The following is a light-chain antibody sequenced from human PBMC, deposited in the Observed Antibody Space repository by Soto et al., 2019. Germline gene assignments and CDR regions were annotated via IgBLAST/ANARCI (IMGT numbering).Light chain of an antibody. Sequence: DIVLTQTPLSSPVTLGQPASISCRSSQSLVYSDGNTYLSWLQQRPAQPPRLLIYQISNRFSGVPDRFSGSGAGTDFTLKISRVEAEDVGVYSCVQFSHFPRTFGQGTKVEIK. V-gene: IGKV2-24*01. CDR2: QIS. J-gene: IGKJ1*01. CDR3: VQFSHFPRT. CDR1: QSLVYSDGNTY.